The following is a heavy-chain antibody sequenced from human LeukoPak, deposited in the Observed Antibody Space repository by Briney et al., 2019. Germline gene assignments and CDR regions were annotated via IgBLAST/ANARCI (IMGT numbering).Heavy chain of an antibody. Sequence: SVKVSCKASGGTFSSYAISWVRQAPGQGLEWMGGIIPIFGTANYAQKFQGRVTITADESTSTAYMELSSLRSEDTAVYYCARAVVPAAAYYYYGMDVWGQGTTVTVSS. D-gene: IGHD2-2*01. V-gene: IGHV1-69*13. J-gene: IGHJ6*02. CDR1: GGTFSSYA. CDR3: ARAVVPAAAYYYYGMDV. CDR2: IIPIFGTA.